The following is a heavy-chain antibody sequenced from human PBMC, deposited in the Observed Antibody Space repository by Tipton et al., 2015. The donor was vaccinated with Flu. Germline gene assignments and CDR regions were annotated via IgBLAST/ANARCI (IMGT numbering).Heavy chain of an antibody. CDR3: ARVRDYYDSSGYLLNWFDP. CDR1: GGSISSYH. CDR2: IYTSGST. Sequence: TLSLTCTVSGGSISSYHWSWIRQPAGKGLEWIGRIYTSGSTNYNPSLKSRVTMSVDTSKNQFSLKLSSVTAADTAVYYCARVRDYYDSSGYLLNWFDPWGQGTLVTVSS. V-gene: IGHV4-4*07. D-gene: IGHD3-22*01. J-gene: IGHJ5*02.